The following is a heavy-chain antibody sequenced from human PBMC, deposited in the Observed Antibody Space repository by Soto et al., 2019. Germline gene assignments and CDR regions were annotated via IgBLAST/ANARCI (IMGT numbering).Heavy chain of an antibody. V-gene: IGHV3-15*07. CDR1: GFIFSNAW. CDR2: IKSKIDGGTT. Sequence: EVQLVESGGGLVKPGGSLRLSCAGSGFIFSNAWMNWVRQAPGKGLEWVGRIKSKIDGGTTDYAAPVKGRFTVSRDDSKNTVYLQMNSLKTEGTAVYYCTTDHPYVYDGSCYDHWGQGTLITVSS. D-gene: IGHD3-22*01. J-gene: IGHJ4*02. CDR3: TTDHPYVYDGSCYDH.